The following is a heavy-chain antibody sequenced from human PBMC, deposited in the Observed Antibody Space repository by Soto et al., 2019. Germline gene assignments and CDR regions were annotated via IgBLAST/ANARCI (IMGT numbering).Heavy chain of an antibody. CDR1: GGTFSSYT. CDR2: IIPILGIA. Sequence: QVQLVQSGAEVKKPGSSVKVSCKASGGTFSSYTISWVRQAPGQGLEWMGRIIPILGIANYAQKFQGRVTSTEDKSTSTAYMELSSLGSEDTAVYYCARDRRDYGIPNAGVWFDPWGQGTLVTVSS. J-gene: IGHJ5*02. D-gene: IGHD4-17*01. V-gene: IGHV1-69*08. CDR3: ARDRRDYGIPNAGVWFDP.